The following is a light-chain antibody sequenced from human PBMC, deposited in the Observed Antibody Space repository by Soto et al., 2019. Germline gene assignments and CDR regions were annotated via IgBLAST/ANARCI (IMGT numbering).Light chain of an antibody. CDR3: NSYTTSNTRQIV. CDR1: SSDVCGYNY. CDR2: DVS. V-gene: IGLV2-14*01. J-gene: IGLJ1*01. Sequence: SVLTQPASVSGSPGQSITISCTGTSSDVCGYNYVSWYQQHPGKAPKFMIYDVSNRPSGVSTRFSGSKSGNTASLTISGLQAEDEADYYCNSYTTSNTRQIVFGTGTKVTVL.